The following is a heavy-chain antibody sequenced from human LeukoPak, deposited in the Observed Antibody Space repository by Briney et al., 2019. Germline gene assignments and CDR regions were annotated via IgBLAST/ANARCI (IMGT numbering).Heavy chain of an antibody. V-gene: IGHV4-39*07. CDR2: IYYSGST. J-gene: IGHJ5*02. CDR3: ARVDYGDYDTNH. Sequence: PSETLSLTCTVSGGSISSSSYYWGWIRQPPGQGLEWIGSIYYSGSTYYNPSLKSRVTISVDTSKNQFSLKLSSVTAADTAVYYCARVDYGDYDTNHWGQGTLVTVSS. CDR1: GGSISSSSYY. D-gene: IGHD4-17*01.